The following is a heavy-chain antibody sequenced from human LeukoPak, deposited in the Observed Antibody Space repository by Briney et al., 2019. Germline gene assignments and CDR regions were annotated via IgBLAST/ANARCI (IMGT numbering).Heavy chain of an antibody. J-gene: IGHJ4*02. D-gene: IGHD3-3*01. CDR3: ARRLSPDFWSGYYDY. CDR2: IYPGDSDT. Sequence: GASLQISCQGSGSSFTSYWIGWVRQLPGKGLEWMGIIYPGDSDTRYSPSFQGQVTISADKSISTAYLQWSSLKASDTAMYYCARRLSPDFWSGYYDYWGQGTLVTVSS. V-gene: IGHV5-51*01. CDR1: GSSFTSYW.